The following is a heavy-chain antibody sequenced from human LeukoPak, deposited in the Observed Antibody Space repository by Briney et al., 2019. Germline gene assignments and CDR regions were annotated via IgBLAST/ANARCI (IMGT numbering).Heavy chain of an antibody. D-gene: IGHD6-6*01. Sequence: ASVKVSCKASGYTFTGYYMHWVRQAPGQGLEWMGWINPNSGGTNYAQMFQGRVTMTRDTSISTAYMELSRLRSDDTAVYYCAREVGSSSSAFDYWGQGTLVTVSS. CDR3: AREVGSSSSAFDY. J-gene: IGHJ4*02. CDR1: GYTFTGYY. V-gene: IGHV1-2*02. CDR2: INPNSGGT.